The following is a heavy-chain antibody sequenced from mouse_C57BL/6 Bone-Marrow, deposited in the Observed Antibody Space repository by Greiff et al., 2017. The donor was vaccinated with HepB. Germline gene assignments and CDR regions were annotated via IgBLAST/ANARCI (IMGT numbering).Heavy chain of an antibody. Sequence: VESGGGLVKPGGSLKLSCAASGFTFSSYTMSWVRQTPEKRLEWVATISGGGGNTYYPDSVKGRFTISRDNAKNTLYLQMSSLRSEDTALYYCARHEDFDYWGQGTTLTVSS. CDR2: ISGGGGNT. CDR1: GFTFSSYT. J-gene: IGHJ2*01. CDR3: ARHEDFDY. V-gene: IGHV5-9*01.